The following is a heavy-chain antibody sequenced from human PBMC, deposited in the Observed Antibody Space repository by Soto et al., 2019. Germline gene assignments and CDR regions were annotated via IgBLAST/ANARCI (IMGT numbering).Heavy chain of an antibody. J-gene: IGHJ6*02. CDR3: ASPTSTGCPGFCGMDV. D-gene: IGHD2-2*01. Sequence: AWGSLRLSCDASGVTSSAHGSNWVRQAPGNGLEWVSYISSSGSTKNYAESVKGRFTISRDNAKNSLYLQMNSLRAEDTAVYYCASPTSTGCPGFCGMDVWGQGTTVTVSS. CDR1: GVTSSAHG. CDR2: ISSSGSTK. V-gene: IGHV3-48*01.